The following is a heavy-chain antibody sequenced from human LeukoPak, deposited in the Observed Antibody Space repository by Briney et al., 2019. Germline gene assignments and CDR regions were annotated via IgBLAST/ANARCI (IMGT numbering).Heavy chain of an antibody. V-gene: IGHV1-69*04. CDR3: ARGYYYGSGSYHYGMDV. Sequence: SVKVSCKASGYSFTNYGINWVRQAPGQGLEWMGRIIPILGIANYAQKFQGRVTITADKSTSTTYMELSSLRSEDTAVYYCARGYYYGSGSYHYGMDVWGQGTTVTVSS. D-gene: IGHD3-10*01. CDR2: IIPILGIA. J-gene: IGHJ6*02. CDR1: GYSFTNYG.